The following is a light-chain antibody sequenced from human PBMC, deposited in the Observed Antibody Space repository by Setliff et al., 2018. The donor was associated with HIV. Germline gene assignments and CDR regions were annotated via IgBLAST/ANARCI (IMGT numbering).Light chain of an antibody. CDR2: SFT. Sequence: QSVLTQPPSVSGAQGQRVTMSCTGSSSNIGAGFDVHWYQQFPGTAPKLLIYSFTNRPSGVPDRFSGSKSGTSASLAIAGLQAVDEADYYCQSYDSSLSGYVFGTGTTVTV. CDR1: SSNIGAGFD. J-gene: IGLJ1*01. CDR3: QSYDSSLSGYV. V-gene: IGLV1-40*01.